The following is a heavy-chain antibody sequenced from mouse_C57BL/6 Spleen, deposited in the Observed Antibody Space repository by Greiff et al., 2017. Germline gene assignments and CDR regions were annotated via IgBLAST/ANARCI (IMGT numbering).Heavy chain of an antibody. J-gene: IGHJ2*01. CDR1: GFTFTDYY. V-gene: IGHV7-3*01. Sequence: EVHLVESGGGLVQPGGSLSLSCAASGFTFTDYYMSWVRQPPGQELEWLGFIRNKANGYTTEYSASVKGRLTISRDNSQSILYLHMNALRDEDSATYYCARYPSDGTLDYWGQGTTLTVSS. D-gene: IGHD1-1*01. CDR3: ARYPSDGTLDY. CDR2: IRNKANGYTT.